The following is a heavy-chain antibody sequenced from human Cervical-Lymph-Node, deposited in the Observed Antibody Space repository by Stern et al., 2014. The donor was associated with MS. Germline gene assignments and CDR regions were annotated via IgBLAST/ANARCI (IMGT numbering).Heavy chain of an antibody. Sequence: QVQLVQSGAEVKKSGSSVKVSCKAAGGTFSSFGISWVRQAPGQGLEWMGGTVILFGITNSAQKFEGRVTITADKSTGTAYMELSSLRPEDTAIYYCARDGPDIVVEPAAIGAFDIWGQGTMVTVSS. CDR3: ARDGPDIVVEPAAIGAFDI. CDR1: GGTFSSFG. D-gene: IGHD2-2*01. CDR2: TVILFGIT. V-gene: IGHV1-69*17. J-gene: IGHJ3*02.